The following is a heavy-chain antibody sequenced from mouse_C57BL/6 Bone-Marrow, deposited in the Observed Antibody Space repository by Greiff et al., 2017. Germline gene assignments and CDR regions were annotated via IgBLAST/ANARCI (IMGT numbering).Heavy chain of an antibody. J-gene: IGHJ3*01. D-gene: IGHD1-1*01. Sequence: QVQLKQPGAELVRPGTSVKLSCKASGYTFTSYWMHWVKQRPGQGLEWIGVIDPSDSYTNYNQKFKDKATLTVDTSSSTAYMQLSSLTSEDSAVYYCARGFITTVVAPPWFAYWGQGTLVTDSA. V-gene: IGHV1-59*01. CDR2: IDPSDSYT. CDR3: ARGFITTVVAPPWFAY. CDR1: GYTFTSYW.